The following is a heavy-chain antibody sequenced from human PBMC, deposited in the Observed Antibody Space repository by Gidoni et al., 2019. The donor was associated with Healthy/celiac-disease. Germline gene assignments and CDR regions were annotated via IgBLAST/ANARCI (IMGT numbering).Heavy chain of an antibody. V-gene: IGHV2-26*01. J-gene: IGHJ4*02. CDR2: IFSNDEK. CDR3: AALYSSSGYDY. D-gene: IGHD3-22*01. Sequence: LEWLAHIFSNDEKSYSTSLKSRLTISKDTSKSQVVLTMTNMDPVDTATYYCAALYSSSGYDYWGQGTLVTVSS.